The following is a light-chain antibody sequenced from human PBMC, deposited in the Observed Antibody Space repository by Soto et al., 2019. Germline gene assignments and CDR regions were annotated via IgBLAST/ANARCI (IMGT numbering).Light chain of an antibody. CDR2: GAS. CDR3: QQYGSSPT. J-gene: IGKJ1*01. CDR1: QSVSSSY. Sequence: EIVLTQSPGTLSLSPVERATLSCMASQSVSSSYLAWYQQKPGQAPRLLIYGASSRATGIPDRFSGSGSGTDFTLTISRLEPGDFAVYYCQQYGSSPTFGQGTKVDIK. V-gene: IGKV3-20*01.